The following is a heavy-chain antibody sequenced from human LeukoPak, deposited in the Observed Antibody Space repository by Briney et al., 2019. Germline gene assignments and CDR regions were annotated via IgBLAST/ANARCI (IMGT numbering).Heavy chain of an antibody. Sequence: SETLSLTCSVSGGSISSGNHYWSWIRQPAGKGLEWIGRTSTRGTTNYNPSLMGRVTISIDKSKNHFFFNLTPVTAADTAVYYCARAPYFDWLSASDVWGQGTMVTVSS. CDR2: TSTRGTT. J-gene: IGHJ3*01. V-gene: IGHV4-61*02. CDR1: GGSISSGNHY. D-gene: IGHD3-9*01. CDR3: ARAPYFDWLSASDV.